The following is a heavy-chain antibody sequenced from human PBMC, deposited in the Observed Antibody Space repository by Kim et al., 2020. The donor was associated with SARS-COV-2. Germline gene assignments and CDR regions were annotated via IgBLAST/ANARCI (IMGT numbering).Heavy chain of an antibody. CDR3: ARASNVVVIAISAFDI. CDR1: GGSISSCCYY. CDR2: IYYSGST. Sequence: SKTLSLTCTVSGGSISSCCYYWSWIRQHPGKGLEWFVYIYYSGSTYYNPSLKSRVTISVDTSKNPFTLKLSSVTAADTAVYYCARASNVVVIAISAFDIWGQGTLVTVSS. J-gene: IGHJ3*02. V-gene: IGHV4-31*03. D-gene: IGHD2-21*01.